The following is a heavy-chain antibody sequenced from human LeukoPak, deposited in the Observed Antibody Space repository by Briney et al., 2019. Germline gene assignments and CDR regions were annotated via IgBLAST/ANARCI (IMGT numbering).Heavy chain of an antibody. CDR2: IYYSGST. CDR1: GGSISSRHHY. D-gene: IGHD6-19*01. J-gene: IGHJ1*01. V-gene: IGHV4-39*01. Sequence: SETLSLTCTVSGGSISSRHHYWGWIRQPPGKGLEWIGNIYYSGSTYYNASLKSRVTISVDTSKNQFSLKLSSVTAADTAVYYCARLGYGYSSGGEVRHWGQGTLVTVSS. CDR3: ARLGYGYSSGGEVRH.